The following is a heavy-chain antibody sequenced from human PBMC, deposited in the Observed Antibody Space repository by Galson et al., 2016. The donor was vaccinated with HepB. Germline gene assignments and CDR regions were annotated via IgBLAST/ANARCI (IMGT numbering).Heavy chain of an antibody. J-gene: IGHJ5*02. D-gene: IGHD2/OR15-2a*01. CDR1: GLPPNDYA. CDR2: ISGDGRDT. CDR3: GILYGWFDP. Sequence: SLRLSCAASGLPPNDYAMHWVRQVPGQGLECVSLISGDGRDTHYADSVKGRFSIARYNSKKSLYLQMNNLRSEDTALYYCGILYGWFDPWGQGTLVTVSS. V-gene: IGHV3-43*02.